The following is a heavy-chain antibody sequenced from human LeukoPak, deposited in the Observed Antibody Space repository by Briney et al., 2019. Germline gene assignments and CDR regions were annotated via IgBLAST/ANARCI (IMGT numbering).Heavy chain of an antibody. J-gene: IGHJ4*02. CDR1: GFTVSSNY. V-gene: IGHV3-66*02. D-gene: IGHD2/OR15-2a*01. CDR3: ARSPRNRHFDY. CDR2: IYSGGST. Sequence: GGSLRLSCAASGFTVSSNYMSWVRQAPGKGREWVSVIYSGGSTYYADSVKGRFTISRDNSKNTLYLQMNSLRAEDTAVYYCARSPRNRHFDYWGQGTLVTVSS.